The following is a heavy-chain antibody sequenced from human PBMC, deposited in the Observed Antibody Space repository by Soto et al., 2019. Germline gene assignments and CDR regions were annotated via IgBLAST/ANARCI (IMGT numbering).Heavy chain of an antibody. D-gene: IGHD6-6*01. J-gene: IGHJ4*02. CDR3: ARSLPFDEYSSSVYFDY. V-gene: IGHV3-30-3*01. CDR2: ISYDGSNK. Sequence: PGGSLRLSCAASGFTFSSYAMHWVRQAPGKGLEWVAVISYDGSNKYYADSVKGRFTISRDNSKNTLYLQMNSLRAEDTAVFYCARSLPFDEYSSSVYFDYWGQGTLVTISS. CDR1: GFTFSSYA.